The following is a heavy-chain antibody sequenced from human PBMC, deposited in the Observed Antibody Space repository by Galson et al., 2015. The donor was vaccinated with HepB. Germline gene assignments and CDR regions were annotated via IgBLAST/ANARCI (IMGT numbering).Heavy chain of an antibody. CDR1: GGSISSYY. CDR2: IYYSGST. J-gene: IGHJ3*02. CDR3: ARGGRQLERLQLGEAFEI. D-gene: IGHD1-1*01. V-gene: IGHV4-59*12. Sequence: SETLSLTCTVSGGSISSYYWSWIRQPPGKGLEWIGYIYYSGSTNYNPSLKSRVTISVDTSKNQFSLKLSSVTAADTAVYYCARGGRQLERLQLGEAFEIWGQGTMVTVSS.